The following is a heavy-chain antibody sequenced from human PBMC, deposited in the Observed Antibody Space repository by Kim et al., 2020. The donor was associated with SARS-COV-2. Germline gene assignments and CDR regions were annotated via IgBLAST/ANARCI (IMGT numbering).Heavy chain of an antibody. J-gene: IGHJ5*02. CDR3: ARDLLYYGSGTRGGESS. D-gene: IGHD3-10*01. V-gene: IGHV4-61*01. CDR1: GGSVSSGSYY. Sequence: SETLSLTCTVSGGSVSSGSYYWSWIRQPPGKGLEWIGYIYYSGSTNYNPSLKSRVTISVDTSKNQFSLKLSSVTAADTAVYYCARDLLYYGSGTRGGESSWGQGTLVTVSS. CDR2: IYYSGST.